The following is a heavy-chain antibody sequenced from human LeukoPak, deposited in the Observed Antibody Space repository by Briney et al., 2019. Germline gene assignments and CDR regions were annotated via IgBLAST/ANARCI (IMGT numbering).Heavy chain of an antibody. CDR2: IYYSGST. CDR3: ARAPKGMTTVRYYYYYYMDV. V-gene: IGHV4-31*03. Sequence: SQTLSLTCTVSNGSITSVGYYWNWIRQHPGKGLEWIGYIYYSGSTFYNPSLKSRVTMSVDTSKNQFSLKLSSVTAADTAVYYCARAPKGMTTVRYYYYYYMDVWGKGTTATVSS. D-gene: IGHD4-11*01. CDR1: NGSITSVGYY. J-gene: IGHJ6*03.